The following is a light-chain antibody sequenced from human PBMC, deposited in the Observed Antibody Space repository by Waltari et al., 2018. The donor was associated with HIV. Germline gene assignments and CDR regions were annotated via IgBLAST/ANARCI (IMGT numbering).Light chain of an antibody. CDR1: NIGTRS. CDR2: DDS. V-gene: IGLV3-21*02. CDR3: QVWDNGSDHPVI. Sequence: SYVLTQPPSVSVAPGQTARITCGGNNIGTRSVHWSQQKPCQAPVLVVHDDSDRPSGIPERFSGSNSGNTATVTISRVEAGDEADYYCQVWDNGSDHPVIFGGGTKLTVL. J-gene: IGLJ2*01.